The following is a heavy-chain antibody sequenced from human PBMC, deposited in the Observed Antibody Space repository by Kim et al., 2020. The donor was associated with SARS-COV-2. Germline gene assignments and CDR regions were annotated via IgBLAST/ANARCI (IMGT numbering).Heavy chain of an antibody. CDR2: IKSKTDGGTT. Sequence: GGSLRLSCAASGFTFSNAWMSWVRQAPGKGLEWVGRIKSKTDGGTTDYAAPVKGRFTISRDDSKNTLYLQMNSLKTEDTAVYYCTTDRYYYDSSVRDYWGQGTLVTVSS. CDR1: GFTFSNAW. V-gene: IGHV3-15*01. D-gene: IGHD3-22*01. CDR3: TTDRYYYDSSVRDY. J-gene: IGHJ4*02.